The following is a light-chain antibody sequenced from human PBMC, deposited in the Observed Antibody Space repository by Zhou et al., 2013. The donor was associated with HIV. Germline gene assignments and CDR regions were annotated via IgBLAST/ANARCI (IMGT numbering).Light chain of an antibody. V-gene: IGKV1-5*01. CDR2: AAS. J-gene: IGKJ3*01. CDR1: QSISSW. Sequence: DIQMTQSPSTLSASVGDRVTITCRASQSISSWLAWYQQKPGKAPKLLIYAASTLRSGVPSRFSGSGSGTEFTLTISSLQPEDFATYICQQTFIAPFTFGPGTKVDIK. CDR3: QQTFIAPFT.